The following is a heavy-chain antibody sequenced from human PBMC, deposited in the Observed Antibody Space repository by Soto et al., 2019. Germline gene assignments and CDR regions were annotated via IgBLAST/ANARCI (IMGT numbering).Heavy chain of an antibody. D-gene: IGHD3-10*01. CDR3: ARFYASGSYPYDY. CDR1: GYTFTTYG. V-gene: IGHV1-18*01. Sequence: GASVKVSCKASGYTFTTYGISGVLQSPGQWLEWMGCISAYNGNTNYAQNLQGRVTMTTDTSTSTAYMELRSLRSDDTAVYYCARFYASGSYPYDYWGQGTLVTVSS. J-gene: IGHJ4*02. CDR2: ISAYNGNT.